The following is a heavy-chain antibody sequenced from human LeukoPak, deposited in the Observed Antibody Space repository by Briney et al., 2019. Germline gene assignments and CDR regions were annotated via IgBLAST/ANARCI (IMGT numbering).Heavy chain of an antibody. V-gene: IGHV4-4*09. J-gene: IGHJ4*02. CDR3: ARQASPRGYSYGYFDY. CDR1: GGSISSYY. CDR2: IYTSGST. Sequence: PSETLSLTCTVSGGSISSYYWSWIRQPPGKGLEWIGYIYTSGSTNYNPSLKSRVTISADTSKNQFSLKLSSVTAADTAVYYCARQASPRGYSYGYFDYWGQGTLVTVSS. D-gene: IGHD5-18*01.